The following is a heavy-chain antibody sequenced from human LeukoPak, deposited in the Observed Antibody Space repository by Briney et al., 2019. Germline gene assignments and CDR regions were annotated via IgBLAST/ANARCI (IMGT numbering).Heavy chain of an antibody. CDR2: IDASGSDT. V-gene: IGHV3-23*01. Sequence: GGSLRLSCEVSEFPFSVYAMAWVRQAPGQGLEWVSAIDASGSDTYYTDSVKGRFTISRDNSKNTVYLQMNSLRVEDTAVYYCADYRKPQGLDYWGQGTLVTISS. D-gene: IGHD1-14*01. J-gene: IGHJ4*02. CDR1: EFPFSVYA. CDR3: ADYRKPQGLDY.